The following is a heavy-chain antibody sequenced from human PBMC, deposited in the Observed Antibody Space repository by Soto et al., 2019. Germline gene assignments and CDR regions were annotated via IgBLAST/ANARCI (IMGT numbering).Heavy chain of an antibody. CDR2: VSKSDYT. Sequence: GSLRLSCVVSGFTFNNYGINWVRQAPGKGLEWVSTVSKSDYTYYSDSVKGRFTISRDNAKNTVSLQMNTLRAEDTAVYYCAREDSIIIPAVSDFWGQGXLVTVYS. D-gene: IGHD2-2*01. J-gene: IGHJ4*02. CDR1: GFTFNNYG. CDR3: AREDSIIIPAVSDF. V-gene: IGHV3-21*04.